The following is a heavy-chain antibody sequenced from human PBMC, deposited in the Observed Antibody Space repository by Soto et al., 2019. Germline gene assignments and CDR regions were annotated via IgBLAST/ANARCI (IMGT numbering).Heavy chain of an antibody. D-gene: IGHD2-2*01. CDR2: INPDSGGT. J-gene: IGHJ3*02. CDR3: AREGGYCSSTSCHRGAFDI. CDR1: GYTFTGFY. V-gene: IGHV1-2*04. Sequence: QVHLVQSGAEVKKPGASVKVSCKASGYTFTGFYMHWVRQAPGQGLEWMGWINPDSGGTNYAQKFRGWVTMTRDTSISTAYMELSRLRSDDTAVYYCAREGGYCSSTSCHRGAFDIWGQGTMVTVSS.